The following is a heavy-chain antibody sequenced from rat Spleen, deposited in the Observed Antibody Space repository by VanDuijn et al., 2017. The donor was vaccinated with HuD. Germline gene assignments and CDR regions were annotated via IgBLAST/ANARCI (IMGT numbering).Heavy chain of an antibody. Sequence: EVHLVESGGGLVQPGRSLKLSCAASGFTFSNYTMAWVRQAPKKGLEWVAAIIYDGSNTYYRDSVKGRFTISRDNAKSTLYLQMDSLRSEDTAIYYCARPTTGIPFNYWGQGVMVTVSS. V-gene: IGHV5-7*01. CDR2: IIYDGSNT. CDR3: ARPTTGIPFNY. D-gene: IGHD1-9*01. CDR1: GFTFSNYT. J-gene: IGHJ2*01.